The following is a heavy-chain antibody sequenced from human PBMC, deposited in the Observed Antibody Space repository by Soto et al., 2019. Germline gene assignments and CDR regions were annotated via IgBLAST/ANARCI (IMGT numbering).Heavy chain of an antibody. CDR3: ARGTTTSAFSAMDV. Sequence: QGQLVESGGGVVQPGRSLRLSCSASGFTFSYHALNWVRQAPGKGLEWVAVISYDGENKSIEESVKGRFTISSDNSKNTVSLQMNSQRTEDTAMYFCARGTTTSAFSAMDVWGQGTTVTVSS. V-gene: IGHV3-30*04. J-gene: IGHJ6*02. CDR2: ISYDGENK. D-gene: IGHD1-1*01. CDR1: GFTFSYHA.